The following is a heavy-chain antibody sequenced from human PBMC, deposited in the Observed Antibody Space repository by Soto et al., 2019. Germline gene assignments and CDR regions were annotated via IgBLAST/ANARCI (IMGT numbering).Heavy chain of an antibody. Sequence: EVQLVESGGTLVQPGGSLRLSCEGSGFNIRSHGMHWVRQAPGKGLEWIAYISTSSNVIYYADSVTGRFIISRDNGINSLSLQMNSLKDDDTALYYCVREAITGHLDFWGQGTLVSVSS. CDR1: GFNIRSHG. J-gene: IGHJ4*02. V-gene: IGHV3-48*02. D-gene: IGHD1-20*01. CDR3: VREAITGHLDF. CDR2: ISTSSNVI.